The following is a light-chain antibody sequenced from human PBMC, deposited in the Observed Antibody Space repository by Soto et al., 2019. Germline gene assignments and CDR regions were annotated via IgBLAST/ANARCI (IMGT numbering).Light chain of an antibody. CDR1: QSISSY. Sequence: DIQMTQSPSSLSASVGDRVTITCRASQSISSYLNWYQQKPGKAPKLLIYAASSLQSGVPSRFSGSGSGTDFTLTISSPQPEDFATYYCQQSYSTLSTFGQGTKVEIK. V-gene: IGKV1-39*01. J-gene: IGKJ1*01. CDR3: QQSYSTLST. CDR2: AAS.